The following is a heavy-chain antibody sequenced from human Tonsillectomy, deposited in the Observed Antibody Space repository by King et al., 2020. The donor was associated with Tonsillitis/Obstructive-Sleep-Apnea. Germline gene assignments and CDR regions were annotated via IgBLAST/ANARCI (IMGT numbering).Heavy chain of an antibody. Sequence: HVQLQESGPGLVKPSETLSLTCTVSGSSISSYYWSWIRQPPGKGLEWIGYIYYSGSTNYNPSLKSRVTISVDTSKNQFSLKLSSVTAADTAVYYCASAGLLWFGELSFDYWGQGTLVTVSS. CDR2: IYYSGST. J-gene: IGHJ4*02. D-gene: IGHD3-10*01. CDR3: ASAGLLWFGELSFDY. CDR1: GSSISSYY. V-gene: IGHV4-59*01.